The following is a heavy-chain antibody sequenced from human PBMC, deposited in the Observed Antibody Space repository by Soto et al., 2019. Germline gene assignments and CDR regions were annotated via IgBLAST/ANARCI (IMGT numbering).Heavy chain of an antibody. CDR1: GGSISSGGYY. D-gene: IGHD3-9*01. V-gene: IGHV4-31*03. CDR2: IYYSGST. Sequence: SSETLSLTCTVSGGSISSGGYYWSWIRQHPGKGLEWIGYIYYSGSTYYNPSLKSRVTISVDTSKNQFSLQLSSVTAADTAVYYCARGPPALFSTAAPFDPWGQGTLVTVSS. J-gene: IGHJ5*02. CDR3: ARGPPALFSTAAPFDP.